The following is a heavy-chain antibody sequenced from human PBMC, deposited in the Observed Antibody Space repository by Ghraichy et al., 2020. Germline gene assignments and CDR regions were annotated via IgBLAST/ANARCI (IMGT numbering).Heavy chain of an antibody. CDR2: IYYSGST. CDR1: GGSISSYY. Sequence: PETLSLTCTVSGGSISSYYWSWIRPPPGKGLEWIGYIYYSGSTNYNPSLKSRVTISVDTSKNQFSLKLSSVTAADTAVDYCARDCPPPRGWFDPWGQGTLITVAT. J-gene: IGHJ5*02. CDR3: ARDCPPPRGWFDP. V-gene: IGHV4-59*01. D-gene: IGHD3-10*01.